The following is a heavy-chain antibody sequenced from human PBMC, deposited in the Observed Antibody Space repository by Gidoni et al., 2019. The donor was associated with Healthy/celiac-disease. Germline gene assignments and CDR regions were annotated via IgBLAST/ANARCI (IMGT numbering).Heavy chain of an antibody. J-gene: IGHJ4*02. CDR3: ARDPNDSSGYYQGGGY. V-gene: IGHV1-3*01. D-gene: IGHD3-22*01. CDR1: GYTFTSYA. Sequence: QVQLVQSGAEVKKPGASVKVSCKASGYTFTSYAMHWVRQAPGQRLEGMGWINAGNGNKKYSQKFQGRVTITRDTSASTVYMEMSSLRSEDTAVYYCARDPNDSSGYYQGGGYWGQGTLVTVSS. CDR2: INAGNGNK.